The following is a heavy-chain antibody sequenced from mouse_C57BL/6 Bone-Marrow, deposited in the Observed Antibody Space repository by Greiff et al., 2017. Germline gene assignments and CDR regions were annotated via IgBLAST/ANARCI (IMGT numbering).Heavy chain of an antibody. CDR1: GYSFTGYY. CDR2: IYPYNGVS. CDR3: ARPIYYCGSSYGSWFAY. D-gene: IGHD1-1*01. V-gene: IGHV1-31*01. J-gene: IGHJ3*01. Sequence: VQLQQSGPELVKPGASVKISCKASGYSFTGYYMHWVKQSHGNILDWIGYIYPYNGVSSYNQKFKGKATLTVDKSSSTAYMELRSLTSGHSAVLFCARPIYYCGSSYGSWFAYWGQETLVTVSA.